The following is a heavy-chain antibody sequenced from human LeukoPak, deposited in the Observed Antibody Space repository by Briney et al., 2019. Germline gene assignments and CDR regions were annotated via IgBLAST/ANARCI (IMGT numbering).Heavy chain of an antibody. D-gene: IGHD3-22*01. Sequence: GGSLRLSCAASGFTFSSYAMSWVRQAPEKGLEWVSAISGSGGSTYYADSVKGRFTISRDNSKNTLYLQMNSLRAEDTAVYYCAHQKGYSYYFDYWGQGTLVTVSS. V-gene: IGHV3-23*01. CDR3: AHQKGYSYYFDY. CDR1: GFTFSSYA. J-gene: IGHJ4*02. CDR2: ISGSGGST.